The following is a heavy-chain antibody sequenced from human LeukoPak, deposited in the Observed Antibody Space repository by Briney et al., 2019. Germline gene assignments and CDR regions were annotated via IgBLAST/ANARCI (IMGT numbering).Heavy chain of an antibody. V-gene: IGHV5-51*01. CDR3: ARSCSSTSCYTGTDY. CDR2: IYPGDSDT. CDR1: GYSFTSYW. D-gene: IGHD2-2*02. J-gene: IGHJ4*02. Sequence: GESLKISCKGSGYSFTSYWIGWVRQMPGKGLERMGIIYPGDSDTRYSPSFQGQVTISADKSISTAYLQWSSLKASDTAMYYCARSCSSTSCYTGTDYWGQGTLVTVSS.